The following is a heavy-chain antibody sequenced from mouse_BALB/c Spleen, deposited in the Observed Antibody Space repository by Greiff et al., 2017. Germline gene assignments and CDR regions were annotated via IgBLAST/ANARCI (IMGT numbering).Heavy chain of an antibody. CDR2: ISSGGGST. Sequence: DVKLVESGGGLVKPGGSLKLSCAASGFAFSSYDMSWVRQTPEKRLEWVAYISSGGGSTYYPDTVKGRFTISRDNAKNTLYLQMSSLKSEDTAMYYCARQGDGYRPFAYWGQGTLVTVSA. V-gene: IGHV5-12-1*01. J-gene: IGHJ3*01. D-gene: IGHD2-3*01. CDR3: ARQGDGYRPFAY. CDR1: GFAFSSYD.